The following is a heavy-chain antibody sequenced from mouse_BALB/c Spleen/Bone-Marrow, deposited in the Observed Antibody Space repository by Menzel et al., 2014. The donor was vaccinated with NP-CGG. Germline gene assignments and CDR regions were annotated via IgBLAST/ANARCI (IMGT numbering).Heavy chain of an antibody. CDR1: GFTFDSYN. CDR3: VRKEYDDYFDS. Sequence: EVMLVESGGGLVTPGGSLKLSRAASGFTFDSYNMSWVRQTPEKRLEWVATISSGGGNTYYPDSVKGRFTISRDNAKNTLYLQMRGLRPEDTALYYCVRKEYDDYFDSWGQGTPLTDSS. D-gene: IGHD2-14*01. CDR2: ISSGGGNT. V-gene: IGHV5-9*01. J-gene: IGHJ2*01.